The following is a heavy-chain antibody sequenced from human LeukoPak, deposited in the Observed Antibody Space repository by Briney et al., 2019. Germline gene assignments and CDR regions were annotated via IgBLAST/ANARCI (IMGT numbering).Heavy chain of an antibody. CDR3: ARRGRTYYYDSSGYYLGFFFDY. D-gene: IGHD3-22*01. Sequence: SETLSLTCTVSGGSISSYYWSWIRQPPGKGLEWIGYIYYSGSTNYNPSLKSRVTISVDTSKNQFSLKLSSVTAADTAVYYRARRGRTYYYDSSGYYLGFFFDYWGQGTLVTVSS. J-gene: IGHJ4*02. CDR2: IYYSGST. CDR1: GGSISSYY. V-gene: IGHV4-59*08.